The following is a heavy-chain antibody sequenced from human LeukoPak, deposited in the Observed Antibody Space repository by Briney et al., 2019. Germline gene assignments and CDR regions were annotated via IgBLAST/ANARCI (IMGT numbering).Heavy chain of an antibody. V-gene: IGHV3-7*01. D-gene: IGHD5-18*01. CDR3: AAPFVGDIYGLDY. J-gene: IGHJ4*02. Sequence: PGGSLRLSCEASGFTFSWYSMSWVRQAPGKGLEWVANIKQDGSEKYYVDSVKGRFTISRDNAKNVLFLQMNSLRAEDTAVYYCAAPFVGDIYGLDYWGQGTLVTVSS. CDR1: GFTFSWYS. CDR2: IKQDGSEK.